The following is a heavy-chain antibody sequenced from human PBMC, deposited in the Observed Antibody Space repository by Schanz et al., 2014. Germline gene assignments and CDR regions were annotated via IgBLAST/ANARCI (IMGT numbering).Heavy chain of an antibody. D-gene: IGHD3-10*01. CDR2: IFTDGRT. CDR1: GFAVDNYY. J-gene: IGHJ4*02. CDR3: AKYRGYYRVSGSYRELEY. Sequence: EVQLVESGGGLIQPGGSLRLSCAASGFAVDNYYMSCVRQAPGRGLEWVSIIFTDGRTYYADSVKGRFTISRDNSKSTLYLQMNSLRPEDTAVYYCAKYRGYYRVSGSYRELEYWGQGTLVTVSS. V-gene: IGHV3-53*01.